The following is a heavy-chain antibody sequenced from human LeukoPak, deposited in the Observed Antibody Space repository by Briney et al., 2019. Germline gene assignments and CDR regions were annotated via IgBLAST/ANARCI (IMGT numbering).Heavy chain of an antibody. CDR3: AGIKQQLAQRAFDY. V-gene: IGHV3-7*01. D-gene: IGHD6-13*01. J-gene: IGHJ4*02. CDR1: GFTFSFYG. CDR2: IKLDGSEK. Sequence: PGGSLRLSCAASGFTFSFYGIHWVRQAPGKGLEWVATIKLDGSEKYYVDSVKGRFTISRDNAKNSLYLQMKSLRAEDTAFYYCAGIKQQLAQRAFDYWGQGTLVTVSS.